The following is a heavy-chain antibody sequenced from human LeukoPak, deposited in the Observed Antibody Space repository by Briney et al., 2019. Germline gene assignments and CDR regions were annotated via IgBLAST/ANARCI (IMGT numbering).Heavy chain of an antibody. CDR3: ARDLARGYSYGYNAFDI. D-gene: IGHD5-18*01. Sequence: ASVKVSCKASGYNFRSYGIGWVRQAPRQGLEWMGWITAVNGNTNYAQKVQGRVTMTTDTSKSTAYMELRSLRSDDTAVSFCARDLARGYSYGYNAFDIWGQGTMVTVSS. V-gene: IGHV1-18*01. CDR1: GYNFRSYG. CDR2: ITAVNGNT. J-gene: IGHJ3*02.